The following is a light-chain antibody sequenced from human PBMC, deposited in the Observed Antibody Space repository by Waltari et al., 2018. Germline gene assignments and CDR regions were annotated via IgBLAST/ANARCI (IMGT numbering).Light chain of an antibody. CDR1: QSFRIY. Sequence: EIVLTPSPGTVSLSPGDRATLSCWASQSFRIYLAWYQQKPGQAPRLLIYYASTRATGIPDRFSASGSGTDFSLTISRLEPEDFALYYCQQYVESPATFGQGTKVEIK. J-gene: IGKJ1*01. CDR3: QQYVESPAT. CDR2: YAS. V-gene: IGKV3-20*01.